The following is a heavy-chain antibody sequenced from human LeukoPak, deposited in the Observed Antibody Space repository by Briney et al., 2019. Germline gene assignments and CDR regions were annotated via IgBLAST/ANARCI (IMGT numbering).Heavy chain of an antibody. D-gene: IGHD2-15*01. CDR3: ARDLKVKSADYYFDY. J-gene: IGHJ4*02. Sequence: GGSLRLSCEASGFTFSNHNMNWVRQAPGKGLEWVSSINSRSNYIYYADSVKGRFTISRDNSRNTPYLQMNSLRAEDTAVYYCARDLKVKSADYYFDYWGQGTLVTVSS. CDR2: INSRSNYI. CDR1: GFTFSNHN. V-gene: IGHV3-21*01.